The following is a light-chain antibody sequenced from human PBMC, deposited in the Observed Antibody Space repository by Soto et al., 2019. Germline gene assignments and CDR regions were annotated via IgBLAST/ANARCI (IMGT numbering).Light chain of an antibody. CDR3: QVSGRSALYT. J-gene: IGKJ2*01. V-gene: IGKV3-20*01. Sequence: EIVMTQSPGTLSLSPGERATLSCRASQSVSSSSLACGQQKRGQATRLLIYGASCRATGIPDSFSGGGSGTDFTLTISRLEPEDFAVYYCQVSGRSALYTFCQGTRGAIK. CDR1: QSVSSSS. CDR2: GAS.